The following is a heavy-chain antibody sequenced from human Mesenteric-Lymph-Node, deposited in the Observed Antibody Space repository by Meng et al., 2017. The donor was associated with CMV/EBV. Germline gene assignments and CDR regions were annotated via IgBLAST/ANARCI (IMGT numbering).Heavy chain of an antibody. CDR3: ARDMGPRYDFWSGYYALGY. CDR1: GFTFSSYA. CDR2: ISYDGSNK. D-gene: IGHD3-3*01. Sequence: GESLKISCAASGFTFSSYAMHWVRQAPGKGLEWVAVISYDGSNKYYADSVKGRFTISRDNSKNTLYLQMNSLRAEDTAVYYCARDMGPRYDFWSGYYALGYWGQGTLVTVSS. V-gene: IGHV3-30-3*01. J-gene: IGHJ4*02.